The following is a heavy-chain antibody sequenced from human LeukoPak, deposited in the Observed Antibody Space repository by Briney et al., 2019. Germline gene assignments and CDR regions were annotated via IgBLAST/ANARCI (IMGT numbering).Heavy chain of an antibody. CDR3: ARGGELEAGVFDL. J-gene: IGHJ3*01. Sequence: GASVNVSCKASGYTFNSYAISWVRQAPGQGLEWMGWIIAYSGNTNYAQKLQGRVTITTDTSTTAAHMELRSLRCDDTAVYYCARGGELEAGVFDLWGQGTMVIVSS. CDR2: IIAYSGNT. V-gene: IGHV1-18*01. CDR1: GYTFNSYA. D-gene: IGHD1-1*01.